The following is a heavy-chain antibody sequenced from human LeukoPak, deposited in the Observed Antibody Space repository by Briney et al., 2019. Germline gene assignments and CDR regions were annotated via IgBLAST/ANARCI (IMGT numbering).Heavy chain of an antibody. Sequence: PGGSLRLSCAASGFTFSSYGMHWVRQAPGKGLEWVAVISYDGSNKYYADSVKGRFTISRDNSKNTLYLQMNSLRAEDTAVYYCARVSVGVDYFDYWGQGTLVTVSS. V-gene: IGHV3-30*03. CDR1: GFTFSSYG. CDR3: ARVSVGVDYFDY. D-gene: IGHD1-26*01. J-gene: IGHJ4*02. CDR2: ISYDGSNK.